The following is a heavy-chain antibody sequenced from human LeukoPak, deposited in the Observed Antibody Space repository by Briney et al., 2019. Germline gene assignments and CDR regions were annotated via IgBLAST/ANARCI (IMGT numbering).Heavy chain of an antibody. J-gene: IGHJ6*03. CDR1: GFTFSSYA. V-gene: IGHV3-23*01. D-gene: IGHD5-18*01. CDR2: ISGSGGST. Sequence: GGSLRLSCAASGFTFSSYAMSWVRQAPGKGLEWVSAISGSGGSTYYADSVKGRFTISRDNSKNTLYLQMNSLRAEDTAVYYCAKDMGIQLWLQDYHYMDVWGKGTTVTVSS. CDR3: AKDMGIQLWLQDYHYMDV.